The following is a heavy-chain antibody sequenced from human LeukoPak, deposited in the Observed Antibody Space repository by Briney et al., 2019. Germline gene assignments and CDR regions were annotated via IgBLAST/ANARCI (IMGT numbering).Heavy chain of an antibody. V-gene: IGHV4-59*01. CDR1: GGSISSYY. J-gene: IGHJ5*02. CDR2: IYYSGST. Sequence: PSETLSLTCTVSGGSISSYYWSWIRQPPGKGLEWIGYIYYSGSTNYNPSLKSRVTISVDPSKNQFSLKLSSVTAADTAVYYCARGGYCSSTSCYLVFDPWGQGTLVTVSS. D-gene: IGHD2-2*01. CDR3: ARGGYCSSTSCYLVFDP.